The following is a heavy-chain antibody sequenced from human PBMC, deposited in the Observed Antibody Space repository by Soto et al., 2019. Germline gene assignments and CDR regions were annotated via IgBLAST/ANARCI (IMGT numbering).Heavy chain of an antibody. CDR3: ARGSYYGSGSYYNARFGYFQH. Sequence: PSETLSLTCAVYGGSFSGYYWSWIRQPPGKGLEWIREINHSGSTNYNPSLKSRVTISVDTSKNQFSLKLSSVTAADTAVYYCARGSYYGSGSYYNARFGYFQHWGQGTLVTVSS. CDR2: INHSGST. V-gene: IGHV4-34*01. CDR1: GGSFSGYY. D-gene: IGHD3-10*01. J-gene: IGHJ1*01.